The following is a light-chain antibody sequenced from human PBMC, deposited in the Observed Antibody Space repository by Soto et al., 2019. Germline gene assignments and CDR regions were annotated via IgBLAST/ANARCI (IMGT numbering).Light chain of an antibody. V-gene: IGKV3-20*01. J-gene: IGKJ1*01. Sequence: EIVLTQSPGTLSLSPGERTSLSCRASQSVTSTYLAWYQQKPGQAPRLLMYGVSTRATGIPDRFSGSGSGTYFTLTISRLEPEDFAVYYCQEYGSSRTFGQGTKVEIK. CDR2: GVS. CDR3: QEYGSSRT. CDR1: QSVTSTY.